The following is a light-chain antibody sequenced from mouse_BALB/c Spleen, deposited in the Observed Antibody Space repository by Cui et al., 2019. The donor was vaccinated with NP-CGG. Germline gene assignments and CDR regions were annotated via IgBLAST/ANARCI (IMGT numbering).Light chain of an antibody. V-gene: IGLV1*01. CDR2: GTN. J-gene: IGLJ1*01. CDR3: ALWYSNHWV. CDR1: TGAITTSNY. Sequence: AVVPQASALTTSPGESVTLTCRSSTGAITTSNYANWVQEKPDHLFTGLIGGTNNRAPGVPARFSGSLIGDKAALTITWAQTEDEAIYFCALWYSNHWVFGGGTKLTVL.